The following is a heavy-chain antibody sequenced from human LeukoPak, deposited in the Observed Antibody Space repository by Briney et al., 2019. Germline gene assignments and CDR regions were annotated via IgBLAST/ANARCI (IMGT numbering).Heavy chain of an antibody. Sequence: GGSLRLSCAASGFTLSHYWMYWVRQAPGKGLVSVAHMNSDGSSTNYADSVKGRFTISRDNAKNMLYLQMNSLRADDTAVYYCARNLGESPRWFDPWGQGTLVTVSS. V-gene: IGHV3-74*01. CDR3: ARNLGESPRWFDP. CDR1: GFTLSHYW. D-gene: IGHD3-10*01. J-gene: IGHJ5*02. CDR2: MNSDGSST.